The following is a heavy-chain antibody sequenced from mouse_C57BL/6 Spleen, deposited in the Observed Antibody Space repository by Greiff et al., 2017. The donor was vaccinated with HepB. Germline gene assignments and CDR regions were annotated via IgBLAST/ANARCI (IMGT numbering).Heavy chain of an antibody. V-gene: IGHV1-5*01. CDR1: GYTFTSYW. Sequence: EVQLQQSGTVLARPGASVKMSCKTSGYTFTSYWMHWVKQRPGQGLEWIGDIYPGNSDTSYNQKFKGKAKLTAVTSASTAYMELSSLTNEDSAVYYCTGPFTFGYYFDDWGQGTTLTVAS. J-gene: IGHJ2*01. CDR3: TGPFTFGYYFDD. D-gene: IGHD3-1*01. CDR2: IYPGNSDT.